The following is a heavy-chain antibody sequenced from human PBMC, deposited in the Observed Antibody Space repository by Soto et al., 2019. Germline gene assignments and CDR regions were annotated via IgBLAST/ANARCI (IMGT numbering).Heavy chain of an antibody. CDR2: IYHSGST. CDR3: ARGTYRPGIIMVRGSFNDY. J-gene: IGHJ4*02. CDR1: GGSISSSNW. V-gene: IGHV4-4*02. Sequence: SEPLSLTFAVPGGSISSSNWWSRVRQPPGQVLEWIGEIYHSGSTIYNPSLKSRVTISVDKSKNQFSLKLSSVTAADTAVYYCARGTYRPGIIMVRGSFNDYWGQGTLVTVS. D-gene: IGHD3-10*01.